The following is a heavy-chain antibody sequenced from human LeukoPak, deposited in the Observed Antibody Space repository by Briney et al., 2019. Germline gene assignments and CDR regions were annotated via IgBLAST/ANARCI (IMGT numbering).Heavy chain of an antibody. CDR2: ISGSDTT. CDR1: GFTFSSYA. CDR3: AKLSRGSAVVNDAFDI. D-gene: IGHD2-21*01. J-gene: IGHJ3*02. Sequence: GGSLRLSCAASGFTFSSYAMSWVRRAPGKGLEWVLGISGSDTTYYADSVRGRFTISRDYFKNTLFLQINSLRAEDTAVYYCAKLSRGSAVVNDAFDIWGHGTMVTVSS. V-gene: IGHV3-23*01.